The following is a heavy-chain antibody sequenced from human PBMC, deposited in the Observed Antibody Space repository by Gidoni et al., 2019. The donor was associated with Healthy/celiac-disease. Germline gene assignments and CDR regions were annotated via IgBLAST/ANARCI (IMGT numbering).Heavy chain of an antibody. V-gene: IGHV1-69*06. J-gene: IGHJ4*02. CDR3: ARALQYYTSHYFDY. Sequence: SGAEVQKPGSSVKVSCKASGGTFSSDAISWVRQAPGQGLEWMGGIMPIFCTADYAQKCQGRVTITADKSTSTAYMELSSLRSEAPSVFDWARALQYYTSHYFDYWGQGTLVTVSS. CDR1: GGTFSSDA. CDR2: IMPIFCTA. D-gene: IGHD2-2*02.